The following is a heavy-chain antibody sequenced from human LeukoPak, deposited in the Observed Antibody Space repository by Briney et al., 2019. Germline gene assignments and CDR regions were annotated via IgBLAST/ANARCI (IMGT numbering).Heavy chain of an antibody. V-gene: IGHV4-30-4*01. J-gene: IGHJ5*02. D-gene: IGHD4-11*01. CDR2: IYYNGST. Sequence: SETLSLTCTVSGGSISSGDYYWSWIRQPPGKGLEWIGYIYYNGSTYYNPSLKSRVTISVDTSKNQFSLKLSSVTAADTAVYYCARAMTTVIWFDPWGQGTLVTVSS. CDR3: ARAMTTVIWFDP. CDR1: GGSISSGDYY.